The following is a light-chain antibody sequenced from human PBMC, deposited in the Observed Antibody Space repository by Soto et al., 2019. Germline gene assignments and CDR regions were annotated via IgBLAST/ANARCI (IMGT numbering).Light chain of an antibody. J-gene: IGKJ2*01. CDR3: QQYNSYPHT. CDR1: QSISSW. CDR2: QAS. Sequence: DIQMTQSPPTLSAFVGDRVTITCRASQSISSWLAWYQQKPGIAPKLLIYQASSLKSGVPSRFSGSGSGTKFTLTISSLQSDDFATYYCQQYNSYPHTFGQGTKLEIK. V-gene: IGKV1-5*03.